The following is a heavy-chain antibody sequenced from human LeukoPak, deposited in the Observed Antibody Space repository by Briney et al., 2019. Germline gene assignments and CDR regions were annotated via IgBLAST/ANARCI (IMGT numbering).Heavy chain of an antibody. J-gene: IGHJ4*02. Sequence: PGGSLRLFCAASGFTFSNYWMHWVRHAPGKGLVWVSRINSDGINTSYADSVKGRFTISRDNSKNTLYLQMNSLRAEDTAVYYCANPGEDDILTGYYDSAHTMEFDYWGQGTLVTVSS. V-gene: IGHV3-74*01. D-gene: IGHD3-9*01. CDR2: INSDGINT. CDR1: GFTFSNYW. CDR3: ANPGEDDILTGYYDSAHTMEFDY.